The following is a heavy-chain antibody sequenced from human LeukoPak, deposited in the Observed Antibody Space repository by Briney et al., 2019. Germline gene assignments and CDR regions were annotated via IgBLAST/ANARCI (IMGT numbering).Heavy chain of an antibody. J-gene: IGHJ5*02. D-gene: IGHD3-22*01. CDR1: GFTFSSYW. V-gene: IGHV3-74*01. CDR2: INSDGSSA. Sequence: GGSLRLSCAASGFTFSSYWMHWVRQAPGKGLVWVSRINSDGSSASYADSVKGRFTISRDNAKNTLYLQMNSLRAEDTAVYYCARDLGQYYDTSDNWFDPWGQGTMVTVSS. CDR3: ARDLGQYYDTSDNWFDP.